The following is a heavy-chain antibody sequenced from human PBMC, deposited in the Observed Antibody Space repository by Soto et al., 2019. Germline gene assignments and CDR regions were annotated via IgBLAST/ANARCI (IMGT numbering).Heavy chain of an antibody. CDR1: GYTFTGYY. Sequence: VSVQVSCKASGYTFTGYYMHWVRQAPGQGLEWMGWINPNSGGTNYAQKFQGRVTTTRDTSISTAYMELSRLRSDDTAVYYFARASGYSSSWAEFDYWGQGTLVTVSS. CDR3: ARASGYSSSWAEFDY. V-gene: IGHV1-2*02. D-gene: IGHD6-13*01. CDR2: INPNSGGT. J-gene: IGHJ4*02.